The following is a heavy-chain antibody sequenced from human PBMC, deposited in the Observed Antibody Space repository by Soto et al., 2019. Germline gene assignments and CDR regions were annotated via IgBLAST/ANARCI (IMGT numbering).Heavy chain of an antibody. CDR3: ATTGGGILYYFDY. D-gene: IGHD2-15*01. Sequence: QVQLVESGGGVVQPGRSLRLSCAASGFTFSSYAMHWVRQAPGKGLEWVAVISYDGSNKYYADSVKGRFTISRDNSKNTLYLQMNSLRAEDTAVYYCATTGGGILYYFDYWCQGTLVTVSS. V-gene: IGHV3-30-3*01. CDR1: GFTFSSYA. J-gene: IGHJ4*02. CDR2: ISYDGSNK.